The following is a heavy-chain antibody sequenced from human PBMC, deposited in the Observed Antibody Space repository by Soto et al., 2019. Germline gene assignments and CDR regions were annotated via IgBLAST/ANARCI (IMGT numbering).Heavy chain of an antibody. D-gene: IGHD1-26*01. CDR3: ARASPKATPPEGYYYYGVDV. CDR2: INHSGST. J-gene: IGHJ6*02. V-gene: IGHV4-34*01. CDR1: GGSFSGYY. Sequence: SETLSLTCAVYGGSFSGYYWSWIRQPPGKGLEWIGEINHSGSTNYNPSLKSRITISVDTSKNQFSLKLSSVTAADTGVYYCARASPKATPPEGYYYYGVDVSGQGTTVTVSS.